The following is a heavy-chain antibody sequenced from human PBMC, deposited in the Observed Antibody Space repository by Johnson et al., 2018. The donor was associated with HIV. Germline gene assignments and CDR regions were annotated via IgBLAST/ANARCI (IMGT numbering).Heavy chain of an antibody. CDR2: ISYDGSNK. CDR1: GFTFSSYG. Sequence: QVQLVESGGGVVQPGGSLRLSCAASGFTFSSYGMHWVRQAPGKGLEWVAVISYDGSNKYYADSVKGRFTISRDNSNNTLYVQMNGLRAEDTAVYYCATGSLVVVGGDGLLQLRDAFDIWGRGTKVTVSS. D-gene: IGHD2-15*01. CDR3: ATGSLVVVGGDGLLQLRDAFDI. J-gene: IGHJ3*02. V-gene: IGHV3-33*05.